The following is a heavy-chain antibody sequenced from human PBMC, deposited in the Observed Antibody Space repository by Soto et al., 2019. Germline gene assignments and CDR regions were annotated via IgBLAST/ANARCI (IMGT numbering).Heavy chain of an antibody. D-gene: IGHD2-15*01. CDR2: IYYSGST. Sequence: QVQLQESGPGLVKPSQTLSLTCTVSGGSISSGGYYWSWIRQHPGKGLEWIGYIYYSGSTYYNPSLKSRVTISVDTSKNQFSLKLSSVTAADTAVYDCARAPGYCSGGSCYSGMDVWGQGTTVTVSS. J-gene: IGHJ6*02. CDR3: ARAPGYCSGGSCYSGMDV. CDR1: GGSISSGGYY. V-gene: IGHV4-31*03.